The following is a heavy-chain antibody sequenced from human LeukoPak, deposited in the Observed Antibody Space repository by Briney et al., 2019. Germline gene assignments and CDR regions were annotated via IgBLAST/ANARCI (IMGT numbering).Heavy chain of an antibody. CDR1: GGSISSSNW. D-gene: IGHD1-20*01. CDR2: IYHSGST. V-gene: IGHV4-4*02. Sequence: PSETLSLTCAVSGGSISSSNWWSWVRRPPGKGLEWIGEIYHSGSTNYNPSLKSRVTISVDKSKNQFSLKLSSVTAADTAVYYCARDVNNWNSGLGYWGQGTLVTVSS. CDR3: ARDVNNWNSGLGY. J-gene: IGHJ4*02.